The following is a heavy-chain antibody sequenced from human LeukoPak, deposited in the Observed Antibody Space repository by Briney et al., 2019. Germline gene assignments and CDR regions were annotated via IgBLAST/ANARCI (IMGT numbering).Heavy chain of an antibody. J-gene: IGHJ6*02. V-gene: IGHV1-18*01. CDR3: AREARYYDSGDYYGMDV. CDR2: ISAYNGNT. Sequence: ASVKASCKASGYTFTSYGISWVRQAPGQGLEWMGWISAYNGNTNYAQKLQGRVTMTTDTSTSTAYMELRSLRSDDTAVYYCAREARYYDSGDYYGMDVWGQGTTVTVSS. CDR1: GYTFTSYG. D-gene: IGHD3-22*01.